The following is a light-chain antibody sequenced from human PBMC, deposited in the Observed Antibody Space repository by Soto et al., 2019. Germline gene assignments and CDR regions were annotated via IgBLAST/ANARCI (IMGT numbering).Light chain of an antibody. CDR2: DAS. Sequence: DIQMTQSPSSLSATVGDRVTITCRASQTIGKYLNWYQQQPGKVPKLLIYDASYLRSGVPSRFSGSESATDFTLNISGLRPEAFETYYPPQSLSIPFNSGTGTKVDI. V-gene: IGKV1-39*01. CDR3: PQSLSIPFN. J-gene: IGKJ3*01. CDR1: QTIGKY.